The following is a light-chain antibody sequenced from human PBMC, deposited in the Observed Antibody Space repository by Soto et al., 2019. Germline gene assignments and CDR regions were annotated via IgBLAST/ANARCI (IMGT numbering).Light chain of an antibody. Sequence: QSALTQPPSASGSPGQSVTISCTGTSSDVGGYNYVSWYQQHPGKAPKLMIYEVSRRPSGVPDRFSGSKSANTASLTVSGLLAEDEADYYCNSYAGSNNWVFGGGTKVTVL. CDR2: EVS. CDR3: NSYAGSNNWV. CDR1: SSDVGGYNY. J-gene: IGLJ3*02. V-gene: IGLV2-8*01.